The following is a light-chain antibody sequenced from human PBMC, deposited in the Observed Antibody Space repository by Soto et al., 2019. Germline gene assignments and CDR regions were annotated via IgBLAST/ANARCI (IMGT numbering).Light chain of an antibody. V-gene: IGLV2-14*01. CDR3: NLHTNINTRV. J-gene: IGLJ1*01. CDR1: SSDVGDFHS. CDR2: EVN. Sequence: QSVLTQPASVSGSPGQSITISCTGSSSDVGDFHSVSWYQHHPGKAPKLLMYEVNNRPSGISNRFSGSKSANTASLTISGLQAEDEADYYCNLHTNINTRVFGPGTKLTVL.